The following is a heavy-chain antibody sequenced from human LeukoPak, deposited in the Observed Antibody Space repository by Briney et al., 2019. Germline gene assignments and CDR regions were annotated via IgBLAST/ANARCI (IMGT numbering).Heavy chain of an antibody. J-gene: IGHJ6*02. CDR1: GFAVSSYA. CDR2: ITVSGDNS. CDR3: ASRDKGYYYGMDV. V-gene: IGHV3-23*01. D-gene: IGHD5-24*01. Sequence: GGSLRLSCAASGFAVSSYAMSWVRQAPGKGLEWVAAITVSGDNSHSAGSVKGRFIISRDNSKNILYLQMNSLRAEDTAVYYCASRDKGYYYGMDVWGQGTTVTVSS.